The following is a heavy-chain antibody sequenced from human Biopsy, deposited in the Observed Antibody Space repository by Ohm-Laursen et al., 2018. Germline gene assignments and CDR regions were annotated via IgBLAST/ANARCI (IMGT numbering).Heavy chain of an antibody. Sequence: SENLSLTCTVSGGPIRSDYWSWIRQTPGKGLEWIGYIYYSGSTHYNPSLKSRVTISVDTAKNQFSLRLNSVTAADTAVYYCSRATNSTGWPYYYFYGMDVWGQGTTVTVSS. CDR2: IYYSGST. D-gene: IGHD2/OR15-2a*01. J-gene: IGHJ6*02. CDR1: GGPIRSDY. CDR3: SRATNSTGWPYYYFYGMDV. V-gene: IGHV4-59*01.